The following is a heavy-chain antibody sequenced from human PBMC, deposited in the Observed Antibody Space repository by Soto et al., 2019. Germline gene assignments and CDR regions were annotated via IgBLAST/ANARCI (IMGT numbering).Heavy chain of an antibody. CDR3: ARVEGYDSSSWYYYYMDV. V-gene: IGHV3-33*01. D-gene: IGHD6-13*01. J-gene: IGHJ6*03. CDR1: GFTFSSYG. Sequence: QVQLVESGGGVVQPGRSLRLSCAASGFTFSSYGMHWVRQAPGKGLEWVAVIWYDGSNTYYADSVKGRFTISRDNSKNTLYLEMNSLRAEDTAVYYCARVEGYDSSSWYYYYMDVWGKGTTVTVSS. CDR2: IWYDGSNT.